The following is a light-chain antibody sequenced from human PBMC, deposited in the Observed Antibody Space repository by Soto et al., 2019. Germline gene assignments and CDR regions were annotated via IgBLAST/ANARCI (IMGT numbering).Light chain of an antibody. V-gene: IGLV2-18*02. J-gene: IGLJ2*01. Sequence: QSALTQPPSVSGSPGQSVTISCAGTSSDIGAYNRVSWYHQPPGTVPKLMIYEVKTRPPGVPDRFSGSKSGNMASLTISGLQAEDEGDYYCTSYTISNTVIFGGGTKLTVL. CDR1: SSDIGAYNR. CDR3: TSYTISNTVI. CDR2: EVK.